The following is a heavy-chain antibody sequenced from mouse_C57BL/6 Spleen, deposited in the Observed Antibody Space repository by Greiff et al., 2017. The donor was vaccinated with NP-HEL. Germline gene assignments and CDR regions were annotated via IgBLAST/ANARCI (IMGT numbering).Heavy chain of an antibody. CDR2: IDPSDSYT. CDR1: GYTFTSYW. J-gene: IGHJ2*01. CDR3: ARFGIGGTGDDY. V-gene: IGHV1-50*01. D-gene: IGHD2-14*01. Sequence: QVQLQQSGAELVKPGASVKLSCKASGYTFTSYWMQWVKQRPGQGLEWIGEIDPSDSYTNYNQKFKGKATLTVDTSSSTAYMQLSSLTSEDSAVYYCARFGIGGTGDDYWGQGTTLTVSS.